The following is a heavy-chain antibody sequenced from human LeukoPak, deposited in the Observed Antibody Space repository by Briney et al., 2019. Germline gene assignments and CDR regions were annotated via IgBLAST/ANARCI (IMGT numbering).Heavy chain of an antibody. J-gene: IGHJ4*02. CDR1: GFTVSSNY. Sequence: PGGPLRLSCAASGFTVSSNYMSWVRQAPGKGLEWVSVIYSGGTTYHADSVKGRFTISRDNSKNTLYLQMNSLRAEDTAVYYCARGPDSSNWYEPVDYWGQGTLVTVSS. D-gene: IGHD6-13*01. CDR2: IYSGGTT. CDR3: ARGPDSSNWYEPVDY. V-gene: IGHV3-66*01.